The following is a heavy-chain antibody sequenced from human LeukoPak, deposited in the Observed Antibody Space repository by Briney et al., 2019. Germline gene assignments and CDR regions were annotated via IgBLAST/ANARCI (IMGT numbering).Heavy chain of an antibody. CDR1: GVSISSGSHY. Sequence: RTSEPLSLPCTVSGVSISSGSHYWRWIRPHKAKGLEWIGYIYNSGSTYYKPSLKSRVTISVDTSKNQVSLKLSSMTAADTAVYYCARGLNDYGYFRHFDDWGQGTLVTVSS. CDR2: IYNSGST. CDR3: ARGLNDYGYFRHFDD. D-gene: IGHD4-17*01. J-gene: IGHJ4*02. V-gene: IGHV4-31*03.